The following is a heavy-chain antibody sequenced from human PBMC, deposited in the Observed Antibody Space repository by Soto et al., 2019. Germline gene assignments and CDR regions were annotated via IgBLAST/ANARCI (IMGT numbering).Heavy chain of an antibody. CDR1: GDSISSDYYH. Sequence: SETLSLTCTVSGDSISSDYYHWTWIRQSPGKGLEWIGYIHHSGSILYNPSLKGRVNISVDTSKNQLSLHLTSVTAADTAVYFCAREDDGGDSLDVWGQGTTVTVSS. D-gene: IGHD2-21*02. V-gene: IGHV4-30-4*08. J-gene: IGHJ6*02. CDR3: AREDDGGDSLDV. CDR2: IHHSGSI.